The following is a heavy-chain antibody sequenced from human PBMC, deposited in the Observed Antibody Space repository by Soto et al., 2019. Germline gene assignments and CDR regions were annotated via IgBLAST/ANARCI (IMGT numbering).Heavy chain of an antibody. CDR2: ISGSGGST. CDR1: GFTFSSYA. CDR3: DTRYVSDTAMDPFDY. Sequence: EVQLLESGGGLVQPGGSLRLSCAASGFTFSSYAMSWVRQAPGKGLEWVSAISGSGGSTYYADSVKGRFTISRDNSKNTLYLQMNSLRAEDTAVYYCDTRYVSDTAMDPFDYWGQGTLVTVSS. D-gene: IGHD5-18*01. J-gene: IGHJ4*02. V-gene: IGHV3-23*01.